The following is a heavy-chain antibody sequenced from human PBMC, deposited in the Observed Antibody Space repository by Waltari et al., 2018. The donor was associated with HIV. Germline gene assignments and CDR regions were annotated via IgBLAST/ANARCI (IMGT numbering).Heavy chain of an antibody. Sequence: VQLVESGGGVVQPWGFLRVSCAASGFNFTGYGIHWVRQVPGKGLVWVAFIRYDGILIYYGDSVKGRFTIFRDNSKNTLYLQMSRMRVEDTAVYHCARDPGYSSTSGYFACWGQGTLVIVSS. J-gene: IGHJ4*02. CDR3: ARDPGYSSTSGYFAC. CDR2: IRYDGILI. CDR1: GFNFTGYG. D-gene: IGHD6-19*01. V-gene: IGHV3-30*02.